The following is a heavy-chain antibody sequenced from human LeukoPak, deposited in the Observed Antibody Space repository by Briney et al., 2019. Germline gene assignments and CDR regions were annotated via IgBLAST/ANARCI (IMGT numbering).Heavy chain of an antibody. V-gene: IGHV3-23*01. Sequence: GGSLRLSCAASGFTFAIHAMTWVRQAPGKGLEWVSGISGDGASTHYAESVKGQFTISRDNPQNTLFLRMNSLRVEDTAIYYCAKDSYVSGRPLHTFDVWGQGTMVTVSS. CDR2: ISGDGAST. CDR3: AKDSYVSGRPLHTFDV. J-gene: IGHJ3*01. CDR1: GFTFAIHA. D-gene: IGHD3-16*01.